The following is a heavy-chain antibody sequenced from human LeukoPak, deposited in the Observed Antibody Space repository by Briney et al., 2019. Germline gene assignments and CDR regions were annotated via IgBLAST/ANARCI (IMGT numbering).Heavy chain of an antibody. J-gene: IGHJ6*02. D-gene: IGHD1-7*01. CDR2: IWYDGSNK. CDR1: GFTFSSYG. V-gene: IGHV3-30*02. CDR3: AKGADWNYGFDYYYGMDV. Sequence: GGSLRLSCAASGFTFSSYGMHWVRQAPGKGLEWVAVIWYDGSNKYYADSVKGRFTISRDNSKNTLYLQMNSLRAEDTAVYYCAKGADWNYGFDYYYGMDVWGQGTTVTVSS.